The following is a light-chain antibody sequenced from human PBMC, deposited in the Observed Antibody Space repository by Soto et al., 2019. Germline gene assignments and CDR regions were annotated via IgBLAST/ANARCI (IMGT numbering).Light chain of an antibody. CDR1: QSVGSTH. V-gene: IGKV3-20*01. CDR2: GVS. CDR3: QQYVSSPLYT. J-gene: IGKJ2*01. Sequence: NVLTQSPGTLSLSPGERATLSCRTSQSVGSTHLAWYQQKPAQAPRLLIHGVSSRAASSPPRFSGSGSGTDFTLTISRLEPEDFAVYYCQQYVSSPLYTFGQGTKLEIK.